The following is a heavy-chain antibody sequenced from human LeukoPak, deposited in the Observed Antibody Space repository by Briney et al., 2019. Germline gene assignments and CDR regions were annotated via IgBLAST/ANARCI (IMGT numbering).Heavy chain of an antibody. D-gene: IGHD3-22*01. CDR2: TAGSGISK. J-gene: IGHJ4*02. CDR1: GFTFYNYA. V-gene: IGHV3-23*01. CDR3: ARLPTFYYDSSGYHYDY. Sequence: GGSLRLSCVASGFTFYNYAMSWVRQAPGRGLEWASSTAGSGISKDYADSVKGRFTISKDKSKNTLYLQMDNLRAEDTGVYFCARLPTFYYDSSGYHYDYWDQGTLVTVSS.